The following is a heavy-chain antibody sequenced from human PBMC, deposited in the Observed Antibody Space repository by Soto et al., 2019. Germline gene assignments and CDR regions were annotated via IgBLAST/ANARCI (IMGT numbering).Heavy chain of an antibody. D-gene: IGHD3-9*01. CDR3: ASENYYDILAWYFDL. CDR2: ISSSSTI. CDR1: GFTFSSYS. V-gene: IGHV3-48*01. Sequence: GGSLRLSCAASGFTFSSYSTNWVRQAPGKGLEWVSYISSSSTIYYADSVKGRFTISRDNAKNSLYLQMNSLRAEDTAVYYCASENYYDILAWYFDLWGRGTLVTVSS. J-gene: IGHJ2*01.